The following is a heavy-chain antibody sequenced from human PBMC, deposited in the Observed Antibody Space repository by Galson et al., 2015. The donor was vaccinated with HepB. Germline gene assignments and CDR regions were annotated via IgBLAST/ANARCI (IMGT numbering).Heavy chain of an antibody. J-gene: IGHJ4*02. CDR3: AHGGGYSYGQYYFDY. V-gene: IGHV2-5*01. D-gene: IGHD5-18*01. CDR2: IYWNDDK. Sequence: PALVKPTQTLTLTCTFSGFSLSTSGVGVGWIRQPPGKALEWLALIYWNDDKRYSPSLKSRLTITKDTSKNQVVLTMTNMDPVDTATYYCAHGGGYSYGQYYFDYWGQGTLVTVSS. CDR1: GFSLSTSGVG.